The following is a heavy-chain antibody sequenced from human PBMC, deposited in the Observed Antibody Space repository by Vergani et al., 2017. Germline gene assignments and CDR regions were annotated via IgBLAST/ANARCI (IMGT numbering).Heavy chain of an antibody. V-gene: IGHV7-4-1*01. Sequence: QEQLVQSGSELTKPGASVKVSCTASGYSFNNYAIHWVPQAPGQGLEWMGWINPTTGNPTYARAFTGRFVFSLDPSISTAYLQIGSLKPEDTAVYCCARAKRGRLAVGATDSWGQGTLLTVSS. CDR2: INPTTGNP. CDR1: GYSFNNYA. CDR3: ARAKRGRLAVGATDS. D-gene: IGHD6-19*01. J-gene: IGHJ4*02.